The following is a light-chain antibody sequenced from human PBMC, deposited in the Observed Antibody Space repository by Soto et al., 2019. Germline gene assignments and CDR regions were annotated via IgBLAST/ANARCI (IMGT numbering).Light chain of an antibody. CDR3: QQYDNLPPFT. Sequence: DIQMTQSQSSLSASVGDRVTITCQASQDISNNLNWYQQKPGKAPKLLIYDASNLETGVPSRFSGSGYGTDFTFTISSLQPEDIATYYCQQYDNLPPFTFGPGTKVDIK. CDR2: DAS. CDR1: QDISNN. J-gene: IGKJ3*01. V-gene: IGKV1-33*01.